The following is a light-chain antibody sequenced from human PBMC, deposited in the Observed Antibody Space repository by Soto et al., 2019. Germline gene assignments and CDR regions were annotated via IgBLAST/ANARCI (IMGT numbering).Light chain of an antibody. Sequence: EIVLTQSPGTLPLSPGERATLSCRASQSVSSNYLVWYQQKPGQAPRPLIYGASSRATDIPDRFSGSGSGTDFTLTISRLEPEDFAMYYCQQYANSPFTFGQGTKLEIK. CDR3: QQYANSPFT. CDR1: QSVSSNY. J-gene: IGKJ2*01. CDR2: GAS. V-gene: IGKV3-20*01.